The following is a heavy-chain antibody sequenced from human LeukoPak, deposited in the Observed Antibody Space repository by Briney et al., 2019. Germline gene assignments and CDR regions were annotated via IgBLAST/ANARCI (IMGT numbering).Heavy chain of an antibody. V-gene: IGHV1-46*01. CDR1: GYTFTSYY. CDR3: ASGGSHYGMDV. J-gene: IGHJ6*04. CDR2: INPSGGST. Sequence: GASVKVSCKASGYTFTSYYMHWVRQAPGQGLEWMGIINPSGGSTSYAQRFQGRVTMTRGTSTSTVYMELSSLRSEDTAVYYCASGGSHYGMDVWGKGTTVTVSS. D-gene: IGHD3-16*01.